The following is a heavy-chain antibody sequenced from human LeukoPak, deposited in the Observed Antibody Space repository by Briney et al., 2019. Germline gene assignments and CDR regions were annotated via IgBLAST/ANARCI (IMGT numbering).Heavy chain of an antibody. J-gene: IGHJ4*02. V-gene: IGHV3-48*03. D-gene: IGHD6-19*01. CDR2: ISASGSTI. CDR3: ARGQWLVRGVYFDY. Sequence: GGSLRLSCAAAGFSFSSYEMNWVRQAPGKGLEWVSYISASGSTIYYADSVKGRFTFSRDNSKNLLYLQMNSLRAEDTAVYYCARGQWLVRGVYFDYWGQGTLVSVSS. CDR1: GFSFSSYE.